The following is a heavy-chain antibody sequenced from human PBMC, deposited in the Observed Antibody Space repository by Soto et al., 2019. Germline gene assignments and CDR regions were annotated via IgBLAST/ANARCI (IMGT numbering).Heavy chain of an antibody. CDR1: GYKFSTYV. V-gene: IGHV1-3*01. Sequence: RASVKVSCKASGYKFSTYVIHWVRQAPGQRPEWMGWINADKGNTKYSPRFQGRVTMTRDASASTVYMELSSLGSEDTAVYYCTHGMDVWGQGTTVTVSS. CDR3: THGMDV. J-gene: IGHJ6*02. CDR2: INADKGNT.